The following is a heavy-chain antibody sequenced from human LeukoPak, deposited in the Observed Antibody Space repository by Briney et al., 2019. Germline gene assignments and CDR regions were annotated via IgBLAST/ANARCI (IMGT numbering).Heavy chain of an antibody. CDR2: IYYSVIS. V-gene: IGHV4-59*12. CDR3: AGLYSSSFPLY. D-gene: IGHD6-6*01. Sequence: SETLSLTCTVSVGSISSYYWSWLRQPREKAREWIGHIYYSVISNYQPALKSRVTISVDTAKNQCSLKLSSVAAADTLVYYCAGLYSSSFPLYWGQGALVTVS. J-gene: IGHJ4*02. CDR1: VGSISSYY.